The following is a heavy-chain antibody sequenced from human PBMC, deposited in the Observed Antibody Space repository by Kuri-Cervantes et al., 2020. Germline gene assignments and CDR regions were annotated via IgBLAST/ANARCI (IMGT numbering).Heavy chain of an antibody. V-gene: IGHV1-69*13. J-gene: IGHJ6*02. CDR3: ARDPGNVPAAIPLYYYYGMDV. Sequence: SVKVSCKASGGTFSSYAISWVRQAPGQGLEWMGGIIPIFGTANYAQKFQGRVTITADESTSTAYMELSSLRSDDTAVYYCARDPGNVPAAIPLYYYYGMDVWGQGTTVTVSS. D-gene: IGHD2-2*02. CDR1: GGTFSSYA. CDR2: IIPIFGTA.